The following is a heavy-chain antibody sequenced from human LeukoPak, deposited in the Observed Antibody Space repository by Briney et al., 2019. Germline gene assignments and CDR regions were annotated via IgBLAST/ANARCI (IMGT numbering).Heavy chain of an antibody. CDR3: ARDLEDIVVVPVASQYYYYYYYMDV. Sequence: SETLSLTCTVSGGSITSYYWNWIRQPAGKGLEWIGRIYTTGTTNYNPSLKSRVTMSVDTSKNQFSLKLSSVTAADTAVYYCARDLEDIVVVPVASQYYYYYYYMDVWGKGTTVTVSS. CDR1: GGSITSYY. D-gene: IGHD2-2*01. CDR2: IYTTGTT. V-gene: IGHV4-4*07. J-gene: IGHJ6*03.